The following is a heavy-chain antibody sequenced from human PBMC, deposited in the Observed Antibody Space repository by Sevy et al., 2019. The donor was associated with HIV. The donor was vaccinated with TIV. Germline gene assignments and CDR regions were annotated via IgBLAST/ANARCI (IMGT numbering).Heavy chain of an antibody. J-gene: IGHJ4*02. CDR3: ARQGQWLVPGGVDY. CDR1: GGSISSSSYY. CDR2: IYYSGST. Sequence: SETLSLTCTVSGGSISSSSYYWGWIRQPPGKGLEWIGSIYYSGSTYYNPSLKSRVTISVDTSKNQFSLKLSSVTAADTAVYYGARQGQWLVPGGVDYWGQGTLVTVSS. V-gene: IGHV4-39*01. D-gene: IGHD6-19*01.